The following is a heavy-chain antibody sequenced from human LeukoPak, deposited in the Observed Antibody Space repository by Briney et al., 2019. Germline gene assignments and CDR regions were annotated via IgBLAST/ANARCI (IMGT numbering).Heavy chain of an antibody. D-gene: IGHD3-3*01. CDR2: IRYDGSNK. CDR1: GLTFSSYG. V-gene: IGHV3-30*02. CDR3: APGDFWSGYSPFDY. Sequence: PGGSLRLSCAASGLTFSSYGMHWVRQAPGKGLEWVAFIRYDGSNKYYADSVKGRFTISRDNSKNTLYLQMNSLRAEDTAVYYCAPGDFWSGYSPFDYWGQGTLVTVSS. J-gene: IGHJ4*02.